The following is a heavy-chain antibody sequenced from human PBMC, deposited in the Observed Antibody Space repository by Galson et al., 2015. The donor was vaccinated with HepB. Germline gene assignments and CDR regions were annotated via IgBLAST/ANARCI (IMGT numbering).Heavy chain of an antibody. CDR3: ARDPWLDYDTGVYYYGSFDI. J-gene: IGHJ3*02. Sequence: SLRLSCAASGCTFSKNWMSWVRQAPGKGLEWVANIKEDGSEKQYVDSVKGRFTISRDNAKNLLYLQMDSLRVEDTAVYYCARDPWLDYDTGVYYYGSFDIWGQGTVVSVSS. D-gene: IGHD3-22*01. V-gene: IGHV3-7*03. CDR2: IKEDGSEK. CDR1: GCTFSKNW.